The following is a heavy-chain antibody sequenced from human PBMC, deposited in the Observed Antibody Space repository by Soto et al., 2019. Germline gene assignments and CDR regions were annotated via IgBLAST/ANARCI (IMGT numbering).Heavy chain of an antibody. J-gene: IGHJ4*02. D-gene: IGHD3-10*01. CDR3: ARDYHYGSGSYYRELAIDY. CDR2: IKQDGSEK. Sequence: GGSLRLSCAASGFTFSSYWMSWVRQAPGKGLEWVANIKQDGSEKYYVDSVKGRFTISRDNAKNSLYLQMNSLRAEDTAVYYCARDYHYGSGSYYRELAIDYWGQGTLVTVSS. CDR1: GFTFSSYW. V-gene: IGHV3-7*01.